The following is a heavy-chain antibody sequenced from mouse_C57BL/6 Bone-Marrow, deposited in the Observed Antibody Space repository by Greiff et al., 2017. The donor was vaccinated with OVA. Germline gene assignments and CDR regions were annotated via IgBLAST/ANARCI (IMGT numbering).Heavy chain of an antibody. Sequence: VMLVGSGPELVKPGASVKISCKASGYAFSSSWMNWVKQRPGKGLEWIGRIYPGDGDTNYNGKFKGKATLTADKSSSTAYMQLSSLTSEDSAVYFCARSYYGSSYPLDYWGQGTTLTVSS. V-gene: IGHV1-82*01. CDR1: GYAFSSSW. J-gene: IGHJ2*01. D-gene: IGHD1-1*01. CDR2: IYPGDGDT. CDR3: ARSYYGSSYPLDY.